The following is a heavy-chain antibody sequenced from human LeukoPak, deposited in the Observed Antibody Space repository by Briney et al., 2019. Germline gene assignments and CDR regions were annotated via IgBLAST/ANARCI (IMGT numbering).Heavy chain of an antibody. CDR1: GFTFDDYA. CDR3: AKDIVATIFYYGMDV. Sequence: PGRSLRLSCAASGFTFDDYAMHWVRQAPGKGLEWVSGISWNSGSIGYADSVKGRFTISRDNAKNSLYLQMNSLRAEDTALYYCAKDIVATIFYYGMDVWGQGTTVTASS. D-gene: IGHD5-12*01. V-gene: IGHV3-9*01. J-gene: IGHJ6*02. CDR2: ISWNSGSI.